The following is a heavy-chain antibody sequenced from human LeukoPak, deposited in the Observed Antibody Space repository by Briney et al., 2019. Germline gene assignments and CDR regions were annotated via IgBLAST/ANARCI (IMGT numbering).Heavy chain of an antibody. V-gene: IGHV4-4*02. J-gene: IGHJ4*02. Sequence: SGTLSLTCAVSGGSITSGNWWTWVRQSPGKGLEWIGEIHHGGTTNYNPSLKSRVTISVDTSKNQFSLKLSSVTAADTAVYYCARESVYDSYYFDYWGQGTLVTVSS. D-gene: IGHD3-22*01. CDR1: GGSITSGNW. CDR3: ARESVYDSYYFDY. CDR2: IHHGGTT.